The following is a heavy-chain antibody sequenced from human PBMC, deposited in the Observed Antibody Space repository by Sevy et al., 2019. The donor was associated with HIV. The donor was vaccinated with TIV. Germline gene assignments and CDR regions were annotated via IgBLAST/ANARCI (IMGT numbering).Heavy chain of an antibody. CDR1: GYTFSDSGYY. Sequence: ASVKVSCKASGYTFSDSGYYVHWVRQAPGQGLEWMGWINPKSGATNYAQKFQGRVTMTRDTSVSTANMELSRLTSDGTDVYYCARESYDFWTGPVDYDYGIDVWGQGTTVTVSS. V-gene: IGHV1-2*02. D-gene: IGHD3-3*01. J-gene: IGHJ6*02. CDR2: INPKSGAT. CDR3: ARESYDFWTGPVDYDYGIDV.